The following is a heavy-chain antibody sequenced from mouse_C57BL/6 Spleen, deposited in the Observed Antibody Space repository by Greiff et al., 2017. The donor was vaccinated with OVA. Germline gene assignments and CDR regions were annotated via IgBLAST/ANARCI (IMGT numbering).Heavy chain of an antibody. CDR1: GYTFTDYY. CDR2: INPNNGGT. CDR3: VYGHWFFDV. J-gene: IGHJ1*03. V-gene: IGHV1-26*01. D-gene: IGHD1-1*02. Sequence: EVQLQQSGPELVKPGASVKISCKASGYTFTDYYMNWVKQSHGKSLEWIGDINPNNGGTSYNQKFKGKATLTVDKSSSTAYMELRSLTSEDSAVYYCVYGHWFFDVWGTGTTVTVSS.